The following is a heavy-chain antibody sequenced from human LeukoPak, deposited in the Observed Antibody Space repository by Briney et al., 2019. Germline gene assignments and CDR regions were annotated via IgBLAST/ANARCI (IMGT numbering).Heavy chain of an antibody. CDR1: GYTFTGYY. Sequence: ASVKVSCKASGYTFTGYYMHWVRQAPGQGLEWMGWINPNSGGTNYAQKFQGRVTMTRDTSISTAYMELSRLRSDDTAVYYCARGRYFDWFYYYYMDVWGKGTTVTVSS. V-gene: IGHV1-2*02. D-gene: IGHD3-9*01. J-gene: IGHJ6*03. CDR2: INPNSGGT. CDR3: ARGRYFDWFYYYYMDV.